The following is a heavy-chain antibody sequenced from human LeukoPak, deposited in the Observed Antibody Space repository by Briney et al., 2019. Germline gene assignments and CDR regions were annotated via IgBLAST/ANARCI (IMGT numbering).Heavy chain of an antibody. CDR1: GGTFSSYA. V-gene: IGHV1-69*05. J-gene: IGHJ5*02. Sequence: GSSVKVSCKASGGTFSSYAISWVRQAPGQGLEWMGRIIPIFGTANYAQKFQGRVTITTDESTSTAYMELSSPRSEDTAVYYCARGYCSSTSCYVDWFDPWGQGTLVTVSS. CDR2: IIPIFGTA. D-gene: IGHD2-2*01. CDR3: ARGYCSSTSCYVDWFDP.